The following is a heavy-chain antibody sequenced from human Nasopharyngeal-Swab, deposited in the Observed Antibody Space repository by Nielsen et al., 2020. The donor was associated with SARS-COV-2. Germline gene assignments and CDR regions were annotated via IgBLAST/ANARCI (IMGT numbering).Heavy chain of an antibody. CDR3: ATYPHSQKGPRCLDY. D-gene: IGHD2-2*01. J-gene: IGHJ4*02. CDR1: GYTFTSYY. Sequence: ASVKVSCKASGYTFTSYYMHWVRQAPAQGLEWMGIINPSGGSTSYAQKFQGRVTMTRDTSTSTVYMELSSLRSEDTAVYYCATYPHSQKGPRCLDYWGQGTLVTVSS. V-gene: IGHV1-46*01. CDR2: INPSGGST.